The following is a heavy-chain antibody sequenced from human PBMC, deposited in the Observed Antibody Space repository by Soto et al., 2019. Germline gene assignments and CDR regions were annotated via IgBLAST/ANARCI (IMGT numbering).Heavy chain of an antibody. D-gene: IGHD2-21*01. CDR2: ITSKTGQI. J-gene: IGHJ5*01. V-gene: IGHV3-21*06. CDR1: GFPFSAYN. CDR3: GRYLCAGQPLVIPWFET. Sequence: PGGSLRLSCTGSGFPFSAYNMNWVRQVPGKGPEWISSITSKTGQIYYAESVKGRFTISRDNAKNSLYLEITRLEAEDTAVYFCGRYLCAGQPLVIPWFETWGQGTLVTVSS.